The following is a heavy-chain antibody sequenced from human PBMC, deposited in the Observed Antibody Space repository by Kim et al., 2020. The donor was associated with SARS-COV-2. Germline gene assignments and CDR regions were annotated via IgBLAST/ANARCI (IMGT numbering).Heavy chain of an antibody. V-gene: IGHV7-4-1*02. CDR1: GYTFTYYA. Sequence: ASVKVSCKASGYTFTYYAISWVRQAPGQGLEWMGWINTNTGNPTYAQGFAGRFVFSLDTSVSTAYLQISSLKAEDTAVYYCASDGVRGDYDSWGQGTLVTVSS. D-gene: IGHD3-10*01. J-gene: IGHJ5*01. CDR2: INTNTGNP. CDR3: ASDGVRGDYDS.